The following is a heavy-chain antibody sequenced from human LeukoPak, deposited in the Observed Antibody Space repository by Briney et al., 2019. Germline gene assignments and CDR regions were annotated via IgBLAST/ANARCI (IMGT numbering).Heavy chain of an antibody. J-gene: IGHJ4*02. CDR2: ISSSSYI. D-gene: IGHD1-26*01. CDR1: GFTFSSYS. Sequence: PGGSLRLSRAASGFTFSSYSMNWVRQAPPKGLPWVSSISSSSYISYADSVQGRSTISRDNAKNSLYLQMNSLIAEDTAVYYCARDVILNPSEPSDFDYWGQGTLVTVSS. V-gene: IGHV3-21*01. CDR3: ARDVILNPSEPSDFDY.